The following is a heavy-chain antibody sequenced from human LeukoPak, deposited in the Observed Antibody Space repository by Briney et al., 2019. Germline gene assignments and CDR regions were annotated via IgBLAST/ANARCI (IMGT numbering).Heavy chain of an antibody. V-gene: IGHV1-8*01. Sequence: GASVKASGKASEYTFTSYDINWVPQATGQALNGMGWMNPNSGNTGYAQKFQGRVTMTRNTSISTAYMELSSLRSEDTAVYYCARAMPYYYYGMDVWGQGTTVTVSS. CDR1: EYTFTSYD. D-gene: IGHD2-2*01. J-gene: IGHJ6*02. CDR2: MNPNSGNT. CDR3: ARAMPYYYYGMDV.